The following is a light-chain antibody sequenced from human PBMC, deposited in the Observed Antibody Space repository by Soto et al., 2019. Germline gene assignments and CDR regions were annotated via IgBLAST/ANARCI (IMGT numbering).Light chain of an antibody. J-gene: IGKJ3*01. V-gene: IGKV3-20*01. CDR2: GAS. CDR3: QQYGTSPST. CDR1: QVVSSNN. Sequence: EIVLTQSPGTLSLSPGERATLSYRASQVVSSNNVAWYQQTPGQAPRLIIFGASRSATGIPDRFSGSGSGTDFTFTINRLEPEDFAVYYCQQYGTSPSTFGPGTKVDIK.